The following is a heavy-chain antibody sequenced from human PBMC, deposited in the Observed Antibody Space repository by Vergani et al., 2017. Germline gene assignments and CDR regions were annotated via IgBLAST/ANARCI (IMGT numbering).Heavy chain of an antibody. CDR2: ISGPGLST. CDR1: GFTVSSNY. CDR3: VKEKIALGSYFFDS. V-gene: IGHV3-23*04. J-gene: IGHJ4*01. D-gene: IGHD2/OR15-2a*01. Sequence: EVQLVESGGGLVQPGGSLRLSCAASGFTVSSNYMSWVRQAPGGGLAWVSSISGPGLSTYYADSVKGRFSISRDNSKNTVFLQMHSLRAEDTAIYYCVKEKIALGSYFFDSWGHGILVTVSS.